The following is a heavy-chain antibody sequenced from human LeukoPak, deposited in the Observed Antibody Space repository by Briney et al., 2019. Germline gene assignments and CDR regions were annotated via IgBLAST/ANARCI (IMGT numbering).Heavy chain of an antibody. D-gene: IGHD3-22*01. CDR3: ARGPPTDYYDSSGFYDVFDY. CDR1: GGSFSGYS. CDR2: INHSGST. V-gene: IGHV4-34*01. J-gene: IGHJ4*02. Sequence: SETLSLTCTVYGGSFSGYSWSRIRQPPGKGLEWIGEINHSGSTNYNPSLKSRVTISVDTSKNQFSLKLSSVTAADTAVYFCARGPPTDYYDSSGFYDVFDYWGQGTLVTVSS.